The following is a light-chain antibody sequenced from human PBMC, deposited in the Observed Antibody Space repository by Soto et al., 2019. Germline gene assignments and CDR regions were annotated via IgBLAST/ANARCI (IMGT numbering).Light chain of an antibody. CDR1: QSISSSY. CDR3: QQYGSSPWT. Sequence: EIVLTQSPGTLSLSPGERATLSCRASQSISSSYFTWYQQKPGQAPRLLIYAASSRATGIPDRFSGSGSGTVFTLTISRLEPEDFALYYCQQYGSSPWTFGQGTKVEIK. V-gene: IGKV3-20*01. CDR2: AAS. J-gene: IGKJ1*01.